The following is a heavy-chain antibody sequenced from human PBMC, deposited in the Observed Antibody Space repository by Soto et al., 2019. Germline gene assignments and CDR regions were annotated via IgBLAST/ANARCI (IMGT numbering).Heavy chain of an antibody. V-gene: IGHV3-33*01. Sequence: SLRLSCAASGFTFSSYGMHWVRQAPGKGLEWVAVIWYDGSNKYYADSVKGRFTISRDNSKNTLYLQMNSLRAEDTAVYYCARARGTVTRYYYYYMDVWGKGTTVTVSS. CDR2: IWYDGSNK. J-gene: IGHJ6*03. D-gene: IGHD3-16*01. CDR1: GFTFSSYG. CDR3: ARARGTVTRYYYYYMDV.